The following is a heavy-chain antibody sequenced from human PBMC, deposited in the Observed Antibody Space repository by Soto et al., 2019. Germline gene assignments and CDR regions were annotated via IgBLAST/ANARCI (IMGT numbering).Heavy chain of an antibody. CDR3: AKDWDIVVVTAIRFGMDV. CDR2: ISYDGSNK. V-gene: IGHV3-30*18. CDR1: GFTFSSYG. Sequence: QVQLVESGEGVVQPGRSLRLSGAASGFTFSSYGMHWVRQAPGKGLEWVAVISYDGSNKYYADSVKGRFTISRDNSKNTLYLQMNSLRAEDTAVYYCAKDWDIVVVTAIRFGMDVWGQGTTVTVSS. D-gene: IGHD2-21*02. J-gene: IGHJ6*02.